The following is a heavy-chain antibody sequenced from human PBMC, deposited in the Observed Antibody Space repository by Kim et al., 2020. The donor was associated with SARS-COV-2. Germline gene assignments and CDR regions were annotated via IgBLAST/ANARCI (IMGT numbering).Heavy chain of an antibody. J-gene: IGHJ3*02. V-gene: IGHV1-69*01. CDR3: ARTNYDSSGYYSFAFDI. D-gene: IGHD3-22*01. Sequence: FQGRVTITADESTSTAYMELSSLRSEDTAVYYCARTNYDSSGYYSFAFDIWGQGTMVTVSS.